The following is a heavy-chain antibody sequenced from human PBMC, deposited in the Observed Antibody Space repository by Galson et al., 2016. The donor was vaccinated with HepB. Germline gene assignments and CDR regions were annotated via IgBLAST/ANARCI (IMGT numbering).Heavy chain of an antibody. Sequence: PALVKPTQTLTLTCTFSGFSLPTSGMSVSWIRQPPGKALEWLALIDWDDDKYYSTSLKTRLTISKDTSKNQVVLTMTNMDPVDTATYYCARLLAYCGGDCYSIFDYWGQGTLVTVSS. J-gene: IGHJ4*02. V-gene: IGHV2-70*01. CDR2: IDWDDDK. CDR1: GFSLPTSGMS. CDR3: ARLLAYCGGDCYSIFDY. D-gene: IGHD2-21*02.